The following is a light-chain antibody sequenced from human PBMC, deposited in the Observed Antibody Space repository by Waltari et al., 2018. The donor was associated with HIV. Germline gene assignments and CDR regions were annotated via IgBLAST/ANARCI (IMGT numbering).Light chain of an antibody. CDR1: SSNIGSNN. J-gene: IGLJ2*01. Sequence: QSVVTQSPSASGTPGQSVTISCSGSSSNIGSNNVFWYQHLPGTAPQLLVYRDNRRPPGGPDRVSGARSGTSASRAISGLRSEDDAFYYCVVWDDSLSGVVFGGGTSLTVL. CDR3: VVWDDSLSGVV. CDR2: RDN. V-gene: IGLV1-47*01.